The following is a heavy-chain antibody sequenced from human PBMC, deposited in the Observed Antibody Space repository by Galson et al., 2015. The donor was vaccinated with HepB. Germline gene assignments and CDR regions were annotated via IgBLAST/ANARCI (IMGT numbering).Heavy chain of an antibody. J-gene: IGHJ2*01. Sequence: SLRLSCAASGFTFSSYAMHWVRQAPGKGLEWVAVISYDGSNKYYADSVKGRFTISRDNSKNTLYLQMNSLRAEDTAVYYCARDGGVAGPNWYFDLWGRGTLVTVSS. CDR3: ARDGGVAGPNWYFDL. D-gene: IGHD6-19*01. CDR2: ISYDGSNK. CDR1: GFTFSSYA. V-gene: IGHV3-30-3*01.